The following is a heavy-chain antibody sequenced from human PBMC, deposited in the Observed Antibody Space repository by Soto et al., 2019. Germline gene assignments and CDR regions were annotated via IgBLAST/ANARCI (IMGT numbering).Heavy chain of an antibody. CDR1: GGSISRGDYY. Sequence: SETLSLTCTGSGGSISRGDYYWIWIRQPPGKGLEWIGYIYDSGSTYYNPSLKSRVTISVDTSKNQFSLKLNSVTAADTDVYYCARREDYDRSGYYLLDYWGLVTLVIV. CDR2: IYDSGST. CDR3: ARREDYDRSGYYLLDY. D-gene: IGHD3-22*01. V-gene: IGHV4-30-4*01. J-gene: IGHJ4*02.